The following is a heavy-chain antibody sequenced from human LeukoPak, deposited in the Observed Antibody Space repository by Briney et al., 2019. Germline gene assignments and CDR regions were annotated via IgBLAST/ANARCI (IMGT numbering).Heavy chain of an antibody. CDR3: ATGSAYSSGWLDYFDY. Sequence: GASVKVSCKVSGYSLRELSMHWVRQAPGKGLEWMGGFDPEDGETIYAQKFQGRVTMTEDTSTDTAYMELSSLRSEDAAVYYCATGSAYSSGWLDYFDYWGQGTLVTVSS. CDR2: FDPEDGET. V-gene: IGHV1-24*01. J-gene: IGHJ4*02. D-gene: IGHD6-19*01. CDR1: GYSLRELS.